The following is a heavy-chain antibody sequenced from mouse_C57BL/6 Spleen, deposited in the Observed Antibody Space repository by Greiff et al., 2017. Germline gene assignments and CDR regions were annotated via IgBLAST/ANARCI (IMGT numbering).Heavy chain of an antibody. CDR2: ITPNNGGT. CDR3: ARSLDSYAMDY. CDR1: GYTFTDYY. Sequence: EVKLQQSGPELVKPGASVKISCKASGYTFTDYYMNWVKQSHGKSLEWIGDITPNNGGTSYNQKFKGKATLTVDKSSSTAYMELRSLSSEDSAVYYCARSLDSYAMDYWGQGTSVTVSS. V-gene: IGHV1-26*01. J-gene: IGHJ4*01.